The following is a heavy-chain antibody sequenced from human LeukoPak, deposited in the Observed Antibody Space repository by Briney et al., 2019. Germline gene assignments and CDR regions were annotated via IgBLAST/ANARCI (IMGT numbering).Heavy chain of an antibody. D-gene: IGHD3-3*01. CDR3: ARASVTIFGLYGMDV. CDR1: GFTFSDYY. CDR2: ISSSGSTI. J-gene: IGHJ6*02. Sequence: GGSLRLSRAASGFTFSDYYMSWIRQAPGKGLEWVSDISSSGSTIYYADSVKGRFTISRDNAKNSLYLQMNSLRAEDTAVYYCARASVTIFGLYGMDVWGQGTTVTVSS. V-gene: IGHV3-11*01.